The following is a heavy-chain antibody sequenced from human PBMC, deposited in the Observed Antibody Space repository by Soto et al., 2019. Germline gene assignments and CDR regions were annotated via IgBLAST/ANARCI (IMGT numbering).Heavy chain of an antibody. Sequence: SVKVSCKASGGTFSSYAISWVRQAPGQGLEWMGGIIPIFGTANYAQKFQGRVTITADESTSTAYMELSSLRSEDTAVYYCASWYYPPEYYYYGMDVWGQGTTVTVSS. CDR1: GGTFSSYA. V-gene: IGHV1-69*13. CDR3: ASWYYPPEYYYYGMDV. J-gene: IGHJ6*02. D-gene: IGHD1-7*01. CDR2: IIPIFGTA.